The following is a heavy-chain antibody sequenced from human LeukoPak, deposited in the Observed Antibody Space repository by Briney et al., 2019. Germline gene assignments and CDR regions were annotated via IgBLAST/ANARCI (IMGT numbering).Heavy chain of an antibody. CDR1: GYSISSGYY. CDR2: IYHSRST. D-gene: IGHD4-11*01. J-gene: IGHJ6*03. CDR3: ARDYSNSAYYYYYYMDV. V-gene: IGHV4-38-2*01. Sequence: PSETLSLTCAVSGYSISSGYYWGWIRQPPGKGLEWIGCIYHSRSTYYNPSLKSRVTISVDTSKNQFSLKLSSVTAADTAVYYCARDYSNSAYYYYYYMDVWGKGTTVTVSS.